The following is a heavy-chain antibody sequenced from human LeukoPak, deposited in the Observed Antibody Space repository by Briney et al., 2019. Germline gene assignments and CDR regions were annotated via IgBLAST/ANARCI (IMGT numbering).Heavy chain of an antibody. J-gene: IGHJ6*03. CDR2: IYTSGST. CDR1: GGSISSYY. V-gene: IGHV4-4*07. Sequence: PSETLSLTCTVSGGSISSYYWSWIRQPAGKGLEWIGRIYTSGSTNYNPSLKSRVTMSVDTSKNQFSLKLSSVTAADTAVYYCARFAAGGSYYYYMDVWGKGTTVTVSS. D-gene: IGHD6-25*01. CDR3: ARFAAGGSYYYYMDV.